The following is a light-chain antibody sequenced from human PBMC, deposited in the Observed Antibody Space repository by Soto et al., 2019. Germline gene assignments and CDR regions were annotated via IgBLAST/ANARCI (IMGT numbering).Light chain of an antibody. J-gene: IGKJ2*01. CDR1: QSVSSN. Sequence: EIVMTQSPATLSVSPGERATLSCRASQSVSSNLAGYQQKPGQAPRLLIYCASTSATGIPAGFSCSGSGTEFALTISILKSEDFAVYDSQKYKNWPPYTFGQGTKLEIK. CDR3: QKYKNWPPYT. V-gene: IGKV3-15*01. CDR2: CAS.